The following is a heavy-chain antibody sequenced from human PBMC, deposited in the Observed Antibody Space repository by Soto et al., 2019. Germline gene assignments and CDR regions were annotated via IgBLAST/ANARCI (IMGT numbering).Heavy chain of an antibody. D-gene: IGHD3-3*01. Sequence: SGTLSLTCTVSGGSLTKYYRSWIRQPAGKGLEWIGRVSTSGNVVSKASLRSRLTTSVDTSKNQFSLRLTSVTAADTAVYYCARDNNDFWCLYPLAFDYWGQGALVTVSS. CDR3: ARDNNDFWCLYPLAFDY. J-gene: IGHJ4*02. CDR2: VSTSGNV. CDR1: GGSLTKYY. V-gene: IGHV4-4*07.